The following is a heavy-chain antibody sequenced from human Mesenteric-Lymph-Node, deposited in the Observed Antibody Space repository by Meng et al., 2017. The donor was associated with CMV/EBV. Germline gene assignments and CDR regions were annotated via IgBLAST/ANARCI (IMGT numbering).Heavy chain of an antibody. CDR2: VSFDGGSK. D-gene: IGHD2-2*01. CDR1: GFTFTSYA. CDR3: AREGVVVPAAIPGAPNYFDY. J-gene: IGHJ4*02. Sequence: GGSLRLSCAASGFTFTSYAMHWVRQTPGKGLEWVAIVSFDGGSKFYADSVKGRFSISRDNSKNTLYLQMNSLRGEDTAVYYCAREGVVVPAAIPGAPNYFDYWGQGTLVTVSS. V-gene: IGHV3-30-3*01.